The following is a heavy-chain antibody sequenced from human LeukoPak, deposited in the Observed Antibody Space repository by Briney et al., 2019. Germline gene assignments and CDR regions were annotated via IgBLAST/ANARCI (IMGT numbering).Heavy chain of an antibody. J-gene: IGHJ5*02. D-gene: IGHD3-3*01. CDR3: ARGIFGVVISWFDP. CDR2: IIPIFGTA. V-gene: IGHV1-69*13. CDR1: GGTFSSYA. Sequence: GASVKVSCKASGGTFSSYAISWVRQAPGQGLEWMGGIIPIFGTANYAQKFQGRVTITADESTSTAYMELSSLRSEDTAVYYCARGIFGVVISWFDPWGQGTLVTVSS.